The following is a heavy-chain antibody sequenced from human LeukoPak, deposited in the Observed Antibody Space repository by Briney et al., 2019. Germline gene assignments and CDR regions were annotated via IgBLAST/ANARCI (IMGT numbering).Heavy chain of an antibody. CDR1: RFTFSSYS. Sequence: PGGSLRLSWAASRFTFSSYSMNWVRQAPGKGLEWVSSISSSSSYIYYADSVKGRFTISRDNAKNSLYLQMNSLRAEDTAVYYCARGSMITNYWGQGTLVTVSS. CDR2: ISSSSSYI. V-gene: IGHV3-21*01. CDR3: ARGSMITNY. J-gene: IGHJ4*02. D-gene: IGHD3-22*01.